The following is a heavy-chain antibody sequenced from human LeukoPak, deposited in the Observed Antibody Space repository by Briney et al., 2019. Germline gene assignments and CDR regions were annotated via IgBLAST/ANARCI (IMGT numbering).Heavy chain of an antibody. CDR1: GGTFSSYA. J-gene: IGHJ3*02. Sequence: ASVKVSCKASGGTFSSYAISWVRQAPGQGLEWMGGITPIFGTANYAQKFQGRVTITADESTSTAYMELSSLRSEDTAVYYCVVGATTPDDAFDIWGQGTMVTVSS. V-gene: IGHV1-69*13. CDR2: ITPIFGTA. CDR3: VVGATTPDDAFDI. D-gene: IGHD1-26*01.